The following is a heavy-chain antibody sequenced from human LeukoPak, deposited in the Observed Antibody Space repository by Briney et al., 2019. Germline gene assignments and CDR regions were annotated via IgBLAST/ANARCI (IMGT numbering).Heavy chain of an antibody. CDR3: ARAPYSTNAFDI. CDR2: IYYSGST. CDR1: GGSISSSNW. V-gene: IGHV4-4*02. J-gene: IGHJ3*02. Sequence: SETLSLTCAVSGGSISSSNWWSWVRQPPGKGLEWIGYIYYSGSTYYNPSLKSRVTISVDTSKNQFSLKLSSVTAADTAVYYCARAPYSTNAFDIWGQGTMVTVSS. D-gene: IGHD6-13*01.